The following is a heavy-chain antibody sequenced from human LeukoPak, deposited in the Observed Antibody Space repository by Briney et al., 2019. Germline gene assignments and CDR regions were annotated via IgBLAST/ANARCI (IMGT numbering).Heavy chain of an antibody. V-gene: IGHV3-11*04. CDR2: ISSSASTI. Sequence: PGGSLRLSCAASGFTFSDYYMSWIRQAPGKGLEWVSYISSSASTIYYADSVKGRFTISRDNSKSTLYLQMNSLRAEDTAVYYCAKWAVLLWFRELSSGYYFDYWGQGALVTVSS. D-gene: IGHD3-10*01. CDR3: AKWAVLLWFRELSSGYYFDY. CDR1: GFTFSDYY. J-gene: IGHJ4*02.